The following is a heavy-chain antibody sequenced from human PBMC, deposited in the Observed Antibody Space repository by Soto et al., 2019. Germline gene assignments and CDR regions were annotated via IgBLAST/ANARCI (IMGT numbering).Heavy chain of an antibody. Sequence: SVKVSCKASGYTFTSYGISWVRQAPGQGLEWMGWISAYNANTNYAQKLQGRVTMTTDTSTSTSYMELRSLRSDDTAVYFCARNRLGATGDYWGQGTLVTVSS. D-gene: IGHD1-26*01. CDR1: GYTFTSYG. V-gene: IGHV1-18*01. CDR2: ISAYNANT. CDR3: ARNRLGATGDY. J-gene: IGHJ4*02.